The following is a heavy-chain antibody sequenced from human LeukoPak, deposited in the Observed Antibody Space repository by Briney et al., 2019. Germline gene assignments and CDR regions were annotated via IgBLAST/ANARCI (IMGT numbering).Heavy chain of an antibody. Sequence: GGSLRLSCAASGFTVSSNYMSWVRHAPGKGLEWVSVIYSGGSTYYADSVKGRFTISRDNSKNTLYLQMNSLRAEDTAVYYCARSHSYYYDSSGYIGNFDYWGQGTLVTVSS. D-gene: IGHD3-22*01. CDR1: GFTVSSNY. CDR2: IYSGGST. V-gene: IGHV3-66*01. J-gene: IGHJ4*02. CDR3: ARSHSYYYDSSGYIGNFDY.